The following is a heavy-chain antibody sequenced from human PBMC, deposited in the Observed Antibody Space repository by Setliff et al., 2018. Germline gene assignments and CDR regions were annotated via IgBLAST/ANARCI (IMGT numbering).Heavy chain of an antibody. J-gene: IGHJ3*01. D-gene: IGHD7-27*01. V-gene: IGHV4-59*01. CDR3: ARGNNWGPDAFDV. CDR2: IYYSGST. Sequence: PPGKGLEWIAYIYYSGSTNYNPSLKSRVTISVDTSKNQFSLKLSSVTAADTAVYYCARGNNWGPDAFDVWGQGTMVTVSS.